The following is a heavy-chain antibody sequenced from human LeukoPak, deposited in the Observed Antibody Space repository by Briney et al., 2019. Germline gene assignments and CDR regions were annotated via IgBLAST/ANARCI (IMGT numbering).Heavy chain of an antibody. V-gene: IGHV4-38-2*02. D-gene: IGHD2-8*02. CDR2: INHSGST. Sequence: SEALSLTCTVSGYSISSGYYWSWIRQPPGKGLEWIGEINHSGSTNYNPSLKSRVAISVDTSRNQFSLRLNSITAADTAVYYCASRYSTGLHFDFWGQGTLVPVSS. J-gene: IGHJ4*02. CDR3: ASRYSTGLHFDF. CDR1: GYSISSGYY.